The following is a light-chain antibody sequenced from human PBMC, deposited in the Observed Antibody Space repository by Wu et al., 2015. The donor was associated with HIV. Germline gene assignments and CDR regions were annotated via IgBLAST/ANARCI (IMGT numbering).Light chain of an antibody. J-gene: IGKJ1*01. Sequence: EIVMTQSPATLSVSPGDTATLSCRASQSVSSKLVWYQQRPGQAPRLLIYGASTRATDIPARFSGSGSGTEFTLNISSIQSEDFAVYYCQHYNNWQTFGQGTKVE. CDR2: GAS. V-gene: IGKV3-15*01. CDR1: QSVSSK. CDR3: QHYNNWQT.